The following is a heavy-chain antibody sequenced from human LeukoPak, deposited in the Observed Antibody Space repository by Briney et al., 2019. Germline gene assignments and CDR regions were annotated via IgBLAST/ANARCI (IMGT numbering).Heavy chain of an antibody. J-gene: IGHJ4*02. Sequence: PGGSLRLSCAASGFTFSSYAMSWVRQAPGKGLEWVSAISGSGGSTYYADSVRGRFTISRDNSKNTLYLQMNSLRAEDTAVYYCAKGGVLRYFDWLFKNFDYWGQETRVTVSA. CDR3: AKGGVLRYFDWLFKNFDY. CDR1: GFTFSSYA. V-gene: IGHV3-23*01. D-gene: IGHD3-9*01. CDR2: ISGSGGST.